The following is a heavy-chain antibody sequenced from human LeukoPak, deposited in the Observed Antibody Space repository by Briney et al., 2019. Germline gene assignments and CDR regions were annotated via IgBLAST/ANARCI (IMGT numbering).Heavy chain of an antibody. J-gene: IGHJ4*02. CDR3: ARGGGGYSSDY. V-gene: IGHV4-59*01. D-gene: IGHD6-13*01. CDR1: GGSISSYY. CDR2: IYYSGST. Sequence: PSETLSLTCTVSGGSISSYYWSWIRHPPGKGLEWIGYIYYSGSTNYNPSLKSRVTISVDTSKNQFSLKLSSVTAADTAVYYCARGGGGYSSDYWGQGTLVTVSS.